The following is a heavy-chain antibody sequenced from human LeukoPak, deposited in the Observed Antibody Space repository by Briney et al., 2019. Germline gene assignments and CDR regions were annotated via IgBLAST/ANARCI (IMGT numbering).Heavy chain of an antibody. D-gene: IGHD6-19*01. CDR1: GGSVSSYY. Sequence: KSSETLSLTCTVSGGSVSSYYWNWIRQPAGEGLEWIGHIYIRGATNYNPSVKSRVTMSVDTSKNQFSLKVSSVTAADTAVYYCARGHNSGWRNFDYWGQGTLVTVSS. V-gene: IGHV4-4*07. J-gene: IGHJ4*02. CDR3: ARGHNSGWRNFDY. CDR2: IYIRGAT.